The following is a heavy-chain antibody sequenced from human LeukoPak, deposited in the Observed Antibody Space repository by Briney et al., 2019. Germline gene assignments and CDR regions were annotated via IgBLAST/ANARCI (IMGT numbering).Heavy chain of an antibody. CDR2: ISISSGTI. CDR3: ARDFDWAFDI. V-gene: IGHV3-48*02. Sequence: GGSLRLSCAASGFTFSSYSMNWVRQAPGKGLEWVSYISISSGTIHYADSVKGRFTISRDNAKNSHYLQMNSLRDEDTAVYYRARDFDWAFDIWGQGTMVAVSS. D-gene: IGHD3-9*01. CDR1: GFTFSSYS. J-gene: IGHJ3*02.